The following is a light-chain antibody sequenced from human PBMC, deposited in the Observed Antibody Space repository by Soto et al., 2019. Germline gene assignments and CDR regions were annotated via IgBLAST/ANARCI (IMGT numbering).Light chain of an antibody. Sequence: VLTQPPSASGNPGQRVTISCSGSSSNIGSKTVNWYQQLPGTAPKILIYSNYQRPSGVPDRFSGSKSGTSASLAICGLQSEDEADYYCSAWDASLNGYVFGTGTKVTVL. CDR1: SSNIGSKT. J-gene: IGLJ1*01. CDR3: SAWDASLNGYV. V-gene: IGLV1-44*01. CDR2: SNY.